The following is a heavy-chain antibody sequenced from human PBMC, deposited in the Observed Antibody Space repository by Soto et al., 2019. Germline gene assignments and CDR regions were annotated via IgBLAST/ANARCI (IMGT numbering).Heavy chain of an antibody. J-gene: IGHJ4*02. CDR3: APTTDVNNTLRSRYFFEY. CDR1: VGSFIVYY. CDR2: INHRGST. Sequence: PSGTXSLTCLLYVGSFIVYYFVGIRHSPGKGLEWIGGINHRGSTNYNPSLKSRVTISVDLSKNQFSLRLSSVTTEDTPLYYCAPTTDVNNTLRSRYFFEYWGQRPLVTVS. V-gene: IGHV4-34*01. D-gene: IGHD4-17*01.